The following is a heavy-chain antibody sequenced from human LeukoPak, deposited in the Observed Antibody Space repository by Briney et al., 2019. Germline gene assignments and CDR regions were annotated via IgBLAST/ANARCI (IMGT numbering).Heavy chain of an antibody. Sequence: SETLSLTCAVCGVSFSGYYWSWVRQPPGKGLEWIGEINHSGSTNYNPSLKSRVTISVDTSKNQFSLKLSSVTAADTAVYYCARGLSSSSWLYYFDYWGQGTLVTVSS. V-gene: IGHV4-34*01. D-gene: IGHD6-13*01. CDR2: INHSGST. J-gene: IGHJ4*02. CDR1: GVSFSGYY. CDR3: ARGLSSSSWLYYFDY.